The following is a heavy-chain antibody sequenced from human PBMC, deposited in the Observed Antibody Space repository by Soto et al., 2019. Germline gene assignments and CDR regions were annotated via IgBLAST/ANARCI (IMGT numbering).Heavy chain of an antibody. V-gene: IGHV3-64*01. CDR3: ARAPGIDWNYFPSVDY. Sequence: GGSLRLSCAASGFTFSSYAMHWVRQAPGKGLEYVSAISSNGGSTYYANSVKGRFTISRDNSKNTLYLQMGSLRAEDMAVYYCARAPGIDWNYFPSVDYWGQGTLVTVSS. D-gene: IGHD1-7*01. J-gene: IGHJ4*02. CDR1: GFTFSSYA. CDR2: ISSNGGST.